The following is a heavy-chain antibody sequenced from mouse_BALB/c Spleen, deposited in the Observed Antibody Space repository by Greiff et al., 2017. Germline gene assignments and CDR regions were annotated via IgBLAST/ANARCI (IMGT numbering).Heavy chain of an antibody. J-gene: IGHJ1*01. CDR1: GYTFTSYN. CDR3: ARFRYYGSSWYFDV. CDR2: IYPGNGDT. D-gene: IGHD1-1*01. V-gene: IGHV1-12*01. Sequence: QVQLQQPGAELVKPGASVKMSCKASGYTFTSYNMHWVKQTPGQGLEWIGAIYPGNGDTSYNQKFKGKATLTADKSSSTAYMQLSSLTSEDSAVYYCARFRYYGSSWYFDVWGAGTTVTVSS.